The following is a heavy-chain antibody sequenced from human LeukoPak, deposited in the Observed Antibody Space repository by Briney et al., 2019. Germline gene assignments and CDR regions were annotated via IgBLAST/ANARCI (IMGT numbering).Heavy chain of an antibody. V-gene: IGHV4-39*01. CDR3: ARHISYYVDAFDI. J-gene: IGHJ3*02. CDR2: IYYSGST. D-gene: IGHD2-2*01. Sequence: PSETLSLTCTVSGGSTSSSSYYWGWIRQPPGKGLEWIGSIYYSGSTYYNPSLKSRVTISVDTSKNQFSLKLSPVTAADTAVYYCARHISYYVDAFDIWGQGTTVTVSS. CDR1: GGSTSSSSYY.